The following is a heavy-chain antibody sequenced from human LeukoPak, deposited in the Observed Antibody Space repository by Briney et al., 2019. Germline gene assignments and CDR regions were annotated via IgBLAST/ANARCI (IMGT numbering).Heavy chain of an antibody. CDR3: ARNILPYSSGYGDAFDI. J-gene: IGHJ3*02. D-gene: IGHD3-22*01. CDR2: IYYSGST. Sequence: PSETLSLTCTVSVGSISSYYWSWIRQPPGKGLEWIGYIYYSGSTNYNPSLKSRVTISVDTSKNQFSLKLSSVTAADTAVYYCARNILPYSSGYGDAFDIWGQGTMVTVSS. V-gene: IGHV4-59*01. CDR1: VGSISSYY.